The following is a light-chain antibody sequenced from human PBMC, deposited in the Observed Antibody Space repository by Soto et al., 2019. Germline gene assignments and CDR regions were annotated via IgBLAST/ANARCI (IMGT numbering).Light chain of an antibody. CDR2: AAS. Sequence: IQRTQSPSSLAAAVGDRVTITCRASQSISSFLNWYLHKPGKGPKLLIYAASSLQSGVPSRFSGGGSGADFTLAISRLQPEDFAPYYCEQSYGTPLAFGGGTKVDIK. V-gene: IGKV1-39*01. CDR3: EQSYGTPLA. J-gene: IGKJ4*01. CDR1: QSISSF.